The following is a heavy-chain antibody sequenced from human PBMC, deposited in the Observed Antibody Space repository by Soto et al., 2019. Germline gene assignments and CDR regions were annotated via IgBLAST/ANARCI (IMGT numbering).Heavy chain of an antibody. V-gene: IGHV4-30-4*08. CDR2: IHHSGSI. D-gene: IGHD2-21*02. CDR1: GGSISSDYYH. Sequence: LSLTCTVSGGSISSDYYHWTWIRQSPGKGLEWIGYIHHSGSILYNPSLKSRVTISVDTSKNQFSLHLSSVTAADTAVYFCAREEDGGDSLDVWGQGTTVTVSS. J-gene: IGHJ6*02. CDR3: AREEDGGDSLDV.